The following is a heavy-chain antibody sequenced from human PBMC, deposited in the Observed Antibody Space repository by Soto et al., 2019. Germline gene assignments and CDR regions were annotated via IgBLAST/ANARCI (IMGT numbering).Heavy chain of an antibody. J-gene: IGHJ4*02. CDR3: AKILRSGYYYSLDY. CDR1: GFTFSSYG. CDR2: ISYDGSNK. V-gene: IGHV3-30*18. D-gene: IGHD3-22*01. Sequence: QVQLVESGGGVVQPGRSLRLSCAASGFTFSSYGMHWVRQAPGKGLEWVAVISYDGSNKYYADSVKGRFTISRDNSKNTLYLQMNSLRAEDTAVYYCAKILRSGYYYSLDYWGQGTLVTVSS.